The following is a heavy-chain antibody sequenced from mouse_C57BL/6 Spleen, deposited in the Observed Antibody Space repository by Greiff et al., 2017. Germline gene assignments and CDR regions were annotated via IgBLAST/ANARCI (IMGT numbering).Heavy chain of an antibody. CDR2: IYPGSGNT. CDR1: GYTFTDYY. D-gene: IGHD1-1*01. Sequence: VQLQESGAELVRPGASVKLSCKASGYTFTDYYINWVKQRPGPGLEWIARIYPGSGNTSYNEKFKGTATLTAEKSSSTAYMQLSSLTSEDSAVYFCARYNYGSLDYWGQGTTLTVSS. CDR3: ARYNYGSLDY. V-gene: IGHV1-76*01. J-gene: IGHJ2*01.